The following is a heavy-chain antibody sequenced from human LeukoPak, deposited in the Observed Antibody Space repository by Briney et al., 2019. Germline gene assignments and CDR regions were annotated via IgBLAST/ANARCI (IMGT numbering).Heavy chain of an antibody. J-gene: IGHJ3*02. CDR1: GFTFSSYA. D-gene: IGHD2-21*02. Sequence: GGSLRLSCAASGFTFSSYAMSWVRQAPGKGLEWVSAISGSGGSTYYADSVKGRFTISRDNAKNSLYLQMNSPRAEDTAVYYCARVIVVVTTLGAFDIWGQGTMVTVSS. CDR2: ISGSGGST. CDR3: ARVIVVVTTLGAFDI. V-gene: IGHV3-23*01.